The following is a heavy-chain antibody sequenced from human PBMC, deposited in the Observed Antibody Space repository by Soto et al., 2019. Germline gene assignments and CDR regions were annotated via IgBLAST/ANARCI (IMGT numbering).Heavy chain of an antibody. D-gene: IGHD1-1*01. CDR1: GGSVSSSSFY. CDR3: ARHRRETGTYAQPLDS. CDR2: ISYGGST. J-gene: IGHJ4*02. Sequence: SETLSLTCTVSGGSVSSSSFYWGWVRQPPGKGLEWIGSISYGGSTYYIPSLKSRVTMSVDTSTNQLSLNLNSVTAADTALYFCARHRRETGTYAQPLDSWSQGTLVTVSS. V-gene: IGHV4-39*01.